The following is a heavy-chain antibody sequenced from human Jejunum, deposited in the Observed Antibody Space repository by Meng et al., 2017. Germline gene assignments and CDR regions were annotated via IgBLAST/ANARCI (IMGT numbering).Heavy chain of an antibody. CDR3: ARDPRWFGEFADDSFDV. V-gene: IGHV1-2*02. J-gene: IGHJ3*01. Sequence: ASVKVSCKSSGYAFTGYYIHWVRQAPGQGLEWMGWINSNSGGTNFAQKFQGRVTLTSDRSISTAYMELNSLSSDDTAVYYCARDPRWFGEFADDSFDVWGQGTKVTVSS. CDR2: INSNSGGT. D-gene: IGHD3-10*01. CDR1: GYAFTGYY.